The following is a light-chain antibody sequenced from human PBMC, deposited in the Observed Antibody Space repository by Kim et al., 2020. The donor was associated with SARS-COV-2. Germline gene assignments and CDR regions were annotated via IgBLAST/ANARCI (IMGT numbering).Light chain of an antibody. J-gene: IGKJ2*01. V-gene: IGKV1-5*03. Sequence: TASVGDRVTSTGRASQTISTWLAWYQQKPGKAPKLQLYLASTLESGVTSRFSGSGSGTEFTLTIDSLKPDDFETYYCQHYIRFPYTFGQGTKWRS. CDR3: QHYIRFPYT. CDR1: QTISTW. CDR2: LAS.